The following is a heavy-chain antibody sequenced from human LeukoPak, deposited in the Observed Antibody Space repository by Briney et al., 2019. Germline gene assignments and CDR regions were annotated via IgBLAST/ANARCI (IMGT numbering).Heavy chain of an antibody. D-gene: IGHD1-14*01. CDR2: INSSSSYI. J-gene: IGHJ4*02. CDR1: GFTFSSYS. CDR3: ARDGIGSTENDY. Sequence: GGSLRLSCAASGFTFSSYSMNWVRQAPGKGLEWVSSINSSSSYIYYADSVKGRFTISRDNAKNSLYLQMNSLRAEDTAVYYCARDGIGSTENDYWGQGTLVTVSS. V-gene: IGHV3-21*01.